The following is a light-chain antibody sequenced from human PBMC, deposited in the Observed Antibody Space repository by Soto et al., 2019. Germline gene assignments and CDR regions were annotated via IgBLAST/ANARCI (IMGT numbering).Light chain of an antibody. CDR3: QQYGNSPQT. CDR1: QDVSRY. CDR2: DAS. V-gene: IGKV3-11*01. Sequence: SVLTHSPATLSLSPGERATLSCRASQDVSRYLAWYQQKPGQSPRLLIYDASNRATGVPARFSGSGSGTDFTLTISSLEPEDFAVYYCQQYGNSPQTFGQGTKVDI. J-gene: IGKJ1*01.